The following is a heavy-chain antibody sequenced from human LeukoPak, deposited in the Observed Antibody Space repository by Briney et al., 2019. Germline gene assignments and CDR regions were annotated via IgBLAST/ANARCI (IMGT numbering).Heavy chain of an antibody. CDR1: RGSISSYY. Sequence: PSETLSLTCTVSRGSISSYYWSWIRQPPGKGLEWIGYIYYSGSTNYNPSLKSRVTISVDTSKNQFSLKLSSVTAADTAVYYCATDSSGYPPRFDYWGQGTLVTVSS. D-gene: IGHD3-22*01. CDR2: IYYSGST. J-gene: IGHJ4*02. V-gene: IGHV4-59*01. CDR3: ATDSSGYPPRFDY.